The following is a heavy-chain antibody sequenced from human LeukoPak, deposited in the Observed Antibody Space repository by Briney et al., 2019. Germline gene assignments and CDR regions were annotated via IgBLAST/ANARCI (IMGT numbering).Heavy chain of an antibody. J-gene: IGHJ4*02. CDR1: GFTFNNCA. V-gene: IGHV3-23*01. CDR3: AKDADNSQTHLDF. CDR2: ITGNGGTT. D-gene: IGHD5-24*01. Sequence: GGSLRLSCAASGFTFNNCAMNWVRQAPGKGLEWVSRITGNGGTTYYADSAKGRFTISRDNSNNTVYLQINSLRAEDTAVFYCAKDADNSQTHLDFWGQGTLVTVSS.